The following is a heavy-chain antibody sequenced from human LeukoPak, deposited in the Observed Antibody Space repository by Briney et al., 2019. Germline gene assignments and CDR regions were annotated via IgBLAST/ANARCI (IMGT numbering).Heavy chain of an antibody. CDR2: IIPILGIA. J-gene: IGHJ4*02. Sequence: ASVKVSCKASGGTFISYTISWVRQAPGQGREWMGRIIPILGIANYAQKFQGRVTITADKSTSTAYMELSSLRSEDTAVYYCAAHARLGDSRLDYWGQGTLVTVSS. D-gene: IGHD3-16*01. CDR1: GGTFISYT. V-gene: IGHV1-69*02. CDR3: AAHARLGDSRLDY.